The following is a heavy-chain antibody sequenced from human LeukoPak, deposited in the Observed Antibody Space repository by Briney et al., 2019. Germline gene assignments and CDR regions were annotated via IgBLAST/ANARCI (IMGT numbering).Heavy chain of an antibody. CDR2: IYHNGST. Sequence: PSETLSLTCAVSGYSISSGYYGGGIRQPPGEGVEGIGSIYHNGSTYYNPCLKSRVTISVDTTKNHFSVKLNSVTAADTAVYYCARRQQWLVGFDYWGQGTLVTVSS. CDR3: ARRQQWLVGFDY. CDR1: GYSISSGYY. J-gene: IGHJ4*02. D-gene: IGHD6-19*01. V-gene: IGHV4-38-2*01.